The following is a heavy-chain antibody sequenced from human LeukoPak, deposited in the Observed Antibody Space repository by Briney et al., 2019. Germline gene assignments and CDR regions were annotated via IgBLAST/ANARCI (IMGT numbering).Heavy chain of an antibody. CDR2: ISGSSGNT. CDR1: GLTFSDHA. CDR3: ANWGAGTKGLY. J-gene: IGHJ4*02. D-gene: IGHD1-1*01. Sequence: PGGSLRLSCAASGLTFSDHAMGWVRQAPGKGLEWVSSISGSSGNTYYADSVKGRYSISRDNSKNTVFLQINRLRAEDTAIYYCANWGAGTKGLYRGQGTLVTVSS. V-gene: IGHV3-23*01.